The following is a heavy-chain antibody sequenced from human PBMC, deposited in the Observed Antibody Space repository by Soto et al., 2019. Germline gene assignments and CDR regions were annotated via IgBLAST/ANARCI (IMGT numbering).Heavy chain of an antibody. CDR3: TRARCSGGGCYSGYYYYGMDV. J-gene: IGHJ6*02. D-gene: IGHD2-15*01. CDR2: IRSKAYGGTT. CDR1: GFTFGDYA. V-gene: IGHV3-49*04. Sequence: LRLSCTASGFTFGDYAMSWVRQAPGKGLEWVGFIRSKAYGGTTEYAASVKGRFTISRDDSKSIAYLQMNSLKTEDTAVYYCTRARCSGGGCYSGYYYYGMDVWGQGTTVTVSS.